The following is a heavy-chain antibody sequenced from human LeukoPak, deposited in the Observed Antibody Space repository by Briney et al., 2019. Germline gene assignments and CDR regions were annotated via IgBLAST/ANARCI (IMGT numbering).Heavy chain of an antibody. D-gene: IGHD6-6*01. CDR3: ARDKGTSYLSSFDY. V-gene: IGHV3-15*01. CDR1: GFTFSNAW. CDR2: IKSKTDGGTT. Sequence: PGGSLRLSCAASGFTFSNAWMSWVRQAPGKGLEWVGRIKSKTDGGTTDYAAPVKGRFTISRDDSKNTLYLQMNSLKTEDTAVYYCARDKGTSYLSSFDYWGQGTLVTVSS. J-gene: IGHJ4*02.